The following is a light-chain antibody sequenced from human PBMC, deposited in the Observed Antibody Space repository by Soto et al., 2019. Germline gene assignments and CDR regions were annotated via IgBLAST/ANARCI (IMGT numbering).Light chain of an antibody. CDR3: SSYTARSTFYV. J-gene: IGLJ1*01. Sequence: QSALTQPASVSGSPGQSITISFTGSSSDVGTYNYVSWYQQHPGKAPKPSIYEVTNRTSGVSNRLSGSKSGNTDSMTISGLRAEDEADYYCSSYTARSTFYVFGTGTKVTVL. CDR2: EVT. CDR1: SSDVGTYNY. V-gene: IGLV2-14*01.